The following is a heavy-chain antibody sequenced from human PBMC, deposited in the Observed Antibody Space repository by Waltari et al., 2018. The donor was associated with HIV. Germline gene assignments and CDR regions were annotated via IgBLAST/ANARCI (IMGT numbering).Heavy chain of an antibody. Sequence: EIQLVETGGTLIQPGGSLRLACAASGFTVSSTYMSWVRQAPGKGLEWVSIIHSDYSTYYADSVKGRFTISKDNSKNTLYLQVSSLRAEDTAVYYCVRVESSLSLGYYYDYWGQGTLVTVSS. CDR1: GFTVSSTY. J-gene: IGHJ4*02. CDR3: VRVESSLSLGYYYDY. CDR2: IHSDYST. D-gene: IGHD3-22*01. V-gene: IGHV3-53*02.